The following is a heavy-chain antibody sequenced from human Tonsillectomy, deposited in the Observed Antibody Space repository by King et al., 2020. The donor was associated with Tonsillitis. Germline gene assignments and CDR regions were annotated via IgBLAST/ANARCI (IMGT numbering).Heavy chain of an antibody. CDR1: GGSISTSDQY. Sequence: LQLQESGPGVVKPSETLSLTCTVSGGSISTSDQYWAWIRQPPGKGLGWIGYMYNTGTTFYNPSLKSRVTISGGTSENRFSRKLSSGTAADTAVYFCARYVSGSFDYWGQGALVTVSS. CDR2: MYNTGTT. J-gene: IGHJ4*02. CDR3: ARYVSGSFDY. D-gene: IGHD1-26*01. V-gene: IGHV4-39*01.